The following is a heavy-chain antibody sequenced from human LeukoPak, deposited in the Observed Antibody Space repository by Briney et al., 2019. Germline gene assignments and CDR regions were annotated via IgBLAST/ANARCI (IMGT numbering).Heavy chain of an antibody. J-gene: IGHJ4*02. CDR3: ARGRYYLDY. Sequence: RGSLRLACAASGFTFSSYWMHWVRHPPGRGLGRVSHINSAARSTTCTDSVKARFTITRDNTKNTLYLQINSLRAEPRAVYYCARGRYYLDYWGQGTLVTVSS. V-gene: IGHV3-74*01. CDR1: GFTFSSYW. D-gene: IGHD3-16*02. CDR2: INSAARST.